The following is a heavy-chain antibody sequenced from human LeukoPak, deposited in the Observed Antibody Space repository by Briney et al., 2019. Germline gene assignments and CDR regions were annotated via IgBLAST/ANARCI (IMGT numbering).Heavy chain of an antibody. V-gene: IGHV3-23*01. D-gene: IGHD5-18*01. Sequence: GVTLRLSCAASGLTFSRYGMSWVRHAPGEGPECVSGISGSGGSTYYADSVKGRFTISRDNYKNTLYLQMNSLRADDTAVYYCAKDSGWDTVMVTWFDYWGQGTLVIVSS. CDR2: ISGSGGST. CDR1: GLTFSRYG. CDR3: AKDSGWDTVMVTWFDY. J-gene: IGHJ4*02.